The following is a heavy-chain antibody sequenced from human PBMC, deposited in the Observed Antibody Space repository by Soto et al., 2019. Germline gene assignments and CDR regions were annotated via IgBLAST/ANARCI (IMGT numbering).Heavy chain of an antibody. CDR2: INPNSGAT. J-gene: IGHJ5*02. V-gene: IGHV1-2*02. CDR3: ARGGGTILAPLP. CDR1: GYTFTGYF. D-gene: IGHD3-3*01. Sequence: GASVKVSCKASGYTFTGYFIHWVRQAPGQGLEWMAYINPNSGATKYAQKFQGRVTLTRDTSINTAYMEMSKLTSDDTAVYYCARGGGTILAPLPWGQGALVTVSS.